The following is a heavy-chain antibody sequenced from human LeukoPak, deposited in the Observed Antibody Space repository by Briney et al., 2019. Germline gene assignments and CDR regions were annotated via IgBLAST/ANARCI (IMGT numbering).Heavy chain of an antibody. D-gene: IGHD3-22*01. CDR3: ARIYDSSGYYYFDY. J-gene: IGHJ4*02. Sequence: PSETLSLTCTVSGYSISSGYYWGWIRQPPGKGLEWIGSIYYSGSTYYNPSLKSRVTISVDTSKNQFSLKLSSVTAADTAVYYCARIYDSSGYYYFDYWGQGTLVTVSS. CDR1: GYSISSGYY. CDR2: IYYSGST. V-gene: IGHV4-38-2*02.